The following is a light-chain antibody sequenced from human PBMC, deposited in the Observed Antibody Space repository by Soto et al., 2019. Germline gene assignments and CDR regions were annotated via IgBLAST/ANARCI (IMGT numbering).Light chain of an antibody. CDR2: EVS. Sequence: QSVLTQPASLSGSPGQSITISCTGTSSDIGAYDYVSWFQQHPGKAPKLMIYEVSKRPSGVSNRFSGSKSGNTASLTISGLQADDEAEYYCNSRTSSGSSVFGGGTKVTVL. CDR1: SSDIGAYDY. J-gene: IGLJ2*01. CDR3: NSRTSSGSSV. V-gene: IGLV2-14*01.